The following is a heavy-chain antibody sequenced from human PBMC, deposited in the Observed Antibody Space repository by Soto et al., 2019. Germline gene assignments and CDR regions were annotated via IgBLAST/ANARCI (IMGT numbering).Heavy chain of an antibody. D-gene: IGHD2-15*01. J-gene: IGHJ6*02. CDR1: GYTFTSYA. V-gene: IGHV1-3*01. CDR3: ARVRGDCSGGSCYSYYYYYGMDV. CDR2: INAGNGNT. Sequence: QVQLVQSGAEVKKPGASVKVSCKVSGYTFTSYAMHWVRQAPGQRLEWMGWINAGNGNTKYSQKFQGRVTITRDTSASTAYMELSSLRSEDTAVYYCARVRGDCSGGSCYSYYYYYGMDVWGQGTTVTVSS.